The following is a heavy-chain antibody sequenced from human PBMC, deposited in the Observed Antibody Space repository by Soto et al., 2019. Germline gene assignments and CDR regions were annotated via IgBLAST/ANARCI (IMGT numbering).Heavy chain of an antibody. CDR3: ARIPTAVGGMDV. Sequence: PGGSLRLSCAASGFTFSRYSMNWVRQAPGKGLDWVSSISSSSSYIYYADSVRGRFTISRDNAKNSLYLQMNSLRAEDTAVYYCARIPTAVGGMDVWGQGTSVTVSS. D-gene: IGHD2-21*02. V-gene: IGHV3-21*01. CDR2: ISSSSSYI. J-gene: IGHJ6*02. CDR1: GFTFSRYS.